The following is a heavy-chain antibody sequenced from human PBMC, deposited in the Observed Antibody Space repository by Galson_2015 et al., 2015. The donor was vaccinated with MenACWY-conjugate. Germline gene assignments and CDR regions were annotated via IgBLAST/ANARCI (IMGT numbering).Heavy chain of an antibody. CDR2: ISSSSSYM. D-gene: IGHD5-12*01. CDR3: ARGSSAYDMGVFDY. J-gene: IGHJ4*02. V-gene: IGHV3-21*01. CDR1: GFTFSSYT. Sequence: LTRSCAASGFTFSSYTMPWVRQAPGKGLEWVSSISSSSSYMYYADSLKGRFTISRDNAKNSLYLQMNSLRAEDTAVYYCARGSSAYDMGVFDYWGQGTLVTVSS.